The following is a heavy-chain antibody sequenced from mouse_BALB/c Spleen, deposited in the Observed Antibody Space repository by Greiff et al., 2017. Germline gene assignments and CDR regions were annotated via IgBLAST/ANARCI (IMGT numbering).Heavy chain of an antibody. CDR3: TRDDRYDGD. CDR2: IDPETGGT. CDR1: GYTFTDYE. V-gene: IGHV1-15*01. D-gene: IGHD2-14*01. Sequence: QVQLQQSGAELVRPGASVTLSCKASGYTFTDYEMHWVKQTPVHGLEWIGAIDPETGGTAYNQKFKGKATLTADKSSSTAYMELRSLTSEDSAVYYCTRDDRYDGDWGQGTLVTVSA. J-gene: IGHJ3*01.